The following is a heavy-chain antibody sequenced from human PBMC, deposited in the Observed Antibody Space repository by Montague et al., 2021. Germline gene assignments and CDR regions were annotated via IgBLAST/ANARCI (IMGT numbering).Heavy chain of an antibody. V-gene: IGHV4-39*01. J-gene: IGHJ6*02. CDR2: IYYSGST. Sequence: SETLSLTCTVSGGAISSSSCYWGWIRQPPGKGLEWIGSIYYSGSTYYSPSLKTRVTISADTSQKQFSLKLRSVTAADTAVYYCARASKSRENAVNYYYNALDVWGQGTTVTVSS. D-gene: IGHD2/OR15-2a*01. CDR1: GGAISSSSCY. CDR3: ARASKSRENAVNYYYNALDV.